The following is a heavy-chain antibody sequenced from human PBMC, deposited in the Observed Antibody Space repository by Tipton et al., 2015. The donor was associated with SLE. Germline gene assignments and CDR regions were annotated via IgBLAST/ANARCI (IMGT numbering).Heavy chain of an antibody. CDR3: AGPIRQDGFDI. CDR1: GASISSHY. D-gene: IGHD2-21*01. Sequence: TLSLTCTVSGASISSHYWSWIRQPPGKGLEWIGYIYISGSTKYNPSLKSRVTISVDTSKNQFFLNLTSVTAADTAMYYCAGPIRQDGFDIWGQGTMVTVSS. V-gene: IGHV4-4*08. J-gene: IGHJ3*02. CDR2: IYISGST.